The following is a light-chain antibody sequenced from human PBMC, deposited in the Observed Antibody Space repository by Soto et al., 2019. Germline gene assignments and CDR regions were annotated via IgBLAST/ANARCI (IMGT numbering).Light chain of an antibody. CDR2: GAS. CDR3: QQYGSSPRT. J-gene: IGKJ1*01. V-gene: IGKV3-20*01. Sequence: NVLTQSPGTLTLSPGERATLSCRARQSISSSYLAWYQPKPGQAPRLLIYGASSRAIGIPDRFSGSGSGTDFTLTISRLDPEDFAVYFCQQYGSSPRTFGQGTKVDIK. CDR1: QSISSSY.